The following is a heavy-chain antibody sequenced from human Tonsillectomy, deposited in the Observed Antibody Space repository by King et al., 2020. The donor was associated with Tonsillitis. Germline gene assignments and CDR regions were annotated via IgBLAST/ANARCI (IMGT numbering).Heavy chain of an antibody. CDR2: ISYDGSNK. J-gene: IGHJ3*02. V-gene: IGHV3-30*18. CDR1: GFTFSSYG. Sequence: VQLVESGGGVVQPGRSLRLSCAASGFTFSSYGMHWVRQAPGKGLEWVAVISYDGSNKYYADSVKGRFTISRDNSKNTLYLQMNSLRAEDTAVYYCAKLAIAAAADGFDIWGQGKMVTVFS. D-gene: IGHD6-13*01. CDR3: AKLAIAAAADGFDI.